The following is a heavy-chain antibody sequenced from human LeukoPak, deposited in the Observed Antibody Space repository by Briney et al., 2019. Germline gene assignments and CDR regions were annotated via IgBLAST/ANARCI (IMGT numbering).Heavy chain of an antibody. Sequence: GRSLRLSCAASGFTFSSYGMHWVRQAPGKGLEWVAVIWYDGSNKYYADSVKGRFTISRDNSKNTLYLQMNSLRAEDTAVYYCARDSYYYGSGSYLGRNWFDPWGQGTLVTVSS. V-gene: IGHV3-33*01. D-gene: IGHD3-10*01. CDR3: ARDSYYYGSGSYLGRNWFDP. CDR1: GFTFSSYG. CDR2: IWYDGSNK. J-gene: IGHJ5*02.